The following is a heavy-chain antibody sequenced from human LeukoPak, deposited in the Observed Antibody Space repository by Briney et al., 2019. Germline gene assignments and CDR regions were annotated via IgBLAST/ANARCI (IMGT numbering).Heavy chain of an antibody. D-gene: IGHD1-1*01. CDR3: ARDLGTGGSGAFDI. CDR1: GFTFSSYS. CDR2: ISSSSSYI. J-gene: IGHJ3*02. V-gene: IGHV3-21*01. Sequence: GGSLRLSCAASGFTFSSYSMNWVRQAPGKGLEWVSSISSSSSYIYYADSVKGRFTISRDNAKNSLYLQMNSLRAEDTAVYYCARDLGTGGSGAFDIWGQGTMVTVSS.